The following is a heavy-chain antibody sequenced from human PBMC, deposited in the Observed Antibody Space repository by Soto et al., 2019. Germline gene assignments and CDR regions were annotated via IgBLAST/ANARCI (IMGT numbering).Heavy chain of an antibody. V-gene: IGHV4-59*12. CDR1: GGSISSYY. Sequence: SETLSLTCTVSGGSISSYYWSWIRQPPGKGLEWIGYIYYSGSTNYNPSLKSRVTISVDTSKNQFSLKLSSVTAADTAVYYCASIVGGYYYYGMDVWGQGTTVTVSS. CDR3: ASIVGGYYYYGMDV. D-gene: IGHD2-15*01. CDR2: IYYSGST. J-gene: IGHJ6*02.